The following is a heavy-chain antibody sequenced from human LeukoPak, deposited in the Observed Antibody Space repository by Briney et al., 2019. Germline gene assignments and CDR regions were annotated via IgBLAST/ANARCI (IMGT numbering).Heavy chain of an antibody. CDR3: ARSLGYYDFWSGYSNWFDP. V-gene: IGHV4-34*01. CDR2: INHSGST. Sequence: PSETLSLTCAVYGGSFSGYYWSSIRQPPGKGLEWIGEINHSGSTNYNPSLKSRVTISVDTSKNQFSLKLSSVTAADTAVYYCARSLGYYDFWSGYSNWFDPWGQGTLVTVSS. D-gene: IGHD3-3*01. J-gene: IGHJ5*02. CDR1: GGSFSGYY.